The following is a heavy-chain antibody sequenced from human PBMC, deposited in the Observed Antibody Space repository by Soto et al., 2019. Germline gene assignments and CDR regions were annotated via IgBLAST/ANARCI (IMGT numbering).Heavy chain of an antibody. CDR2: IYYSGST. D-gene: IGHD3-22*01. Sequence: SATLSLTCTFSGGSISSYYWSWIRQPPGKGLEWIGYIYYSGSTNYNPSLKSRVTISVDTSKNQFSLKLSSVTAADTAVYYCARVTYDSSGYANFDYWGQGTLVTVSS. CDR1: GGSISSYY. J-gene: IGHJ4*02. V-gene: IGHV4-59*01. CDR3: ARVTYDSSGYANFDY.